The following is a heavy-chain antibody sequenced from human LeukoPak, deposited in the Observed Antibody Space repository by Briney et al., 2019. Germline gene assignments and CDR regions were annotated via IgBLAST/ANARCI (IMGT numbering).Heavy chain of an antibody. Sequence: SETLSLTCAVYGGSFSGYYWSWIRQPPGKGLEWIGEINHSGSTNYNPSLKSRVTISVDTSKNQSSLKLSSVTAADTAVYYCARGPRGYSWDWGQGTLVTVSS. J-gene: IGHJ4*02. V-gene: IGHV4-34*01. CDR2: INHSGST. CDR3: ARGPRGYSWD. CDR1: GGSFSGYY. D-gene: IGHD5-18*01.